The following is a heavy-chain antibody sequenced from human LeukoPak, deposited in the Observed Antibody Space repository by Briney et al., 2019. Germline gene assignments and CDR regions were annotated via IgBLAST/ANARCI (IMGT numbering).Heavy chain of an antibody. CDR1: GYTFTDYY. D-gene: IGHD3-10*01. CDR3: AKHDGYGSGRWDWFDP. J-gene: IGHJ5*02. CDR2: LNPINGDT. Sequence: ASVKVSCKASGYTFTDYYINWVRQAPGQGLEWMGSLNPINGDTKYAQKFNGRVTMTRDTSITTAYLELHSLRSDDTAVYYCAKHDGYGSGRWDWFDPWGQGTLVTVSS. V-gene: IGHV1-2*02.